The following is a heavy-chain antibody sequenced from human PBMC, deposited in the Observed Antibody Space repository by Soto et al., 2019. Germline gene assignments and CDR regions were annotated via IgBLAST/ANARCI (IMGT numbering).Heavy chain of an antibody. CDR3: CRGIWTFDY. J-gene: IGHJ4*02. D-gene: IGHD3-10*01. CDR1: GFIFGDYA. CDR2: IRSKAYGEST. Sequence: NPGGSLRLSCTGSGFIFGDYAMTWFRQAPGKGLEWIGFIRSKAYGESTEYAASVKGRFTISRDDSKSIAYLQMNSLKTDDAAMYYCCRGIWTFDYWGQGTLVTVSS. V-gene: IGHV3-49*05.